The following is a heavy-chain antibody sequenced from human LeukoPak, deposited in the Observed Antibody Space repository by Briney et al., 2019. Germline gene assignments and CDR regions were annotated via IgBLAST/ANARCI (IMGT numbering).Heavy chain of an antibody. CDR2: IYYSGNT. Sequence: PSETLSLTCGVYDGSFRGHYWSWLRQTPGKGLGWIGYIYYSGNTNYNPSLKTRVTISIDTSKNQFSLKLSSVTAADTAVYYCARVGYSYGFDPCGQGTLVTVSS. CDR3: ARVGYSYGFDP. V-gene: IGHV4-59*08. J-gene: IGHJ5*02. D-gene: IGHD5-18*01. CDR1: DGSFRGHY.